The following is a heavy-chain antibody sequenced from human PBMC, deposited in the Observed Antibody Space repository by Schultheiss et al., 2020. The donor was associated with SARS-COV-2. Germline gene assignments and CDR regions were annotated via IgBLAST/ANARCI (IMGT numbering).Heavy chain of an antibody. J-gene: IGHJ4*02. D-gene: IGHD3-22*01. CDR2: INHSGST. Sequence: SETLSLTCAVYGGSFSGYYWSWIRQPPGKGLEWIGEINHSGSTNYNPSLKSRVTISVDTSKNQFSLKLSSVTAADTAVYYCAREATYYYDSSGYYLDYWGQGTLVTVSS. CDR1: GGSFSGYY. CDR3: AREATYYYDSSGYYLDY. V-gene: IGHV4-34*01.